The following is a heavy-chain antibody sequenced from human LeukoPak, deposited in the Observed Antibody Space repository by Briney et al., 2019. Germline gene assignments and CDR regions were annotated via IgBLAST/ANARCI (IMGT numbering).Heavy chain of an antibody. CDR2: IIGSGGST. J-gene: IGHJ4*02. D-gene: IGHD3-3*01. V-gene: IGHV3-23*01. CDR3: AFTVTMKYDY. Sequence: GGSLRLSCAASGFTFSNYAMNWVRQAPGKGLEWVSVIIGSGGSTSYADSVKGRFTISRDNSKDTLYLQMNSLRAEDTAVYYCAFTVTMKYDYWGQGTLVTVSS. CDR1: GFTFSNYA.